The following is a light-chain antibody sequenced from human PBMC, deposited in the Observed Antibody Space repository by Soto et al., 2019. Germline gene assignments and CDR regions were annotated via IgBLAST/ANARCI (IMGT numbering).Light chain of an antibody. V-gene: IGLV2-14*01. CDR2: EVS. J-gene: IGLJ3*02. Sequence: QSALTQPASVSGSPGQSITISCTGTSSDVGAYNYVSWYQQHPGKAPKLMIYEVSNRPSGVSNRFSGSKSGNTASLTISGLQAEDEGTYYCNSYTSSSSRVFGGGTKVTVL. CDR1: SSDVGAYNY. CDR3: NSYTSSSSRV.